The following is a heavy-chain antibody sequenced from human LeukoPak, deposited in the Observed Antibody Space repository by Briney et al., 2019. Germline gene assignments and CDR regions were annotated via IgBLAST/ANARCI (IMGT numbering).Heavy chain of an antibody. CDR1: GDSFTSVTDY. J-gene: IGHJ4*02. Sequence: SETLSLTCTVSGDSFTSVTDYWAWIRQPPGKGLEWIATGDYSGGTYYNPSLESRVAISADMSKNQFSLKLSSVTAADTAVYYCARDSPRWGAIAVAGGLGHFDYWGQGTLVTVSS. CDR2: GDYSGGT. V-gene: IGHV4-39*07. CDR3: ARDSPRWGAIAVAGGLGHFDY. D-gene: IGHD6-19*01.